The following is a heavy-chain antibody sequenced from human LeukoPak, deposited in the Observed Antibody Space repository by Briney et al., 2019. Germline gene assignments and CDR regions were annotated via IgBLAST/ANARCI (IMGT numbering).Heavy chain of an antibody. CDR3: TRAGIAVAGLLTYFDY. CDR2: IRSKAYGGTT. Sequence: PGGSLRLSCTASGFTFGDYAMSWFRQAPGKGLEWVGFIRSKAYGGTTEYAASVKGRFTISRDDSKSIAYLQMNSLKTEDTAVYYCTRAGIAVAGLLTYFDYWGQGTLVTVSS. V-gene: IGHV3-49*03. D-gene: IGHD6-19*01. CDR1: GFTFGDYA. J-gene: IGHJ4*02.